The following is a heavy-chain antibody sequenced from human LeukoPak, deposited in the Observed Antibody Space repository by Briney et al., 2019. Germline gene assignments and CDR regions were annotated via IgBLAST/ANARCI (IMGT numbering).Heavy chain of an antibody. Sequence: PGGSLRLSCAASGFTFSSYSMNWVRQAPGKGLEWVSSISSSSSYIYYADSVKGRFTISRDNAKNSLYLQMNSLRAEDTAVYYCARGAGDGIGYYFDYWGQGTLVTVSS. V-gene: IGHV3-21*01. CDR2: ISSSSSYI. J-gene: IGHJ4*02. CDR3: ARGAGDGIGYYFDY. CDR1: GFTFSSYS. D-gene: IGHD4-17*01.